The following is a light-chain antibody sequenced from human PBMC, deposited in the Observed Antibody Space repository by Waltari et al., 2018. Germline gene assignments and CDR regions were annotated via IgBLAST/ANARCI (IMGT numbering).Light chain of an antibody. CDR1: QSLFYSSNHKNY. CDR2: WAS. V-gene: IGKV4-1*01. Sequence: DIVMTQSPDSLAVSLGERATINCKSSQSLFYSSNHKNYLAWYQQKPRQPPKLLIYWASTREPGIPDRFSGTGSGTDFTLTISSLQAGDVAVYYCQQFYSTPLTFGGGTKVEIK. J-gene: IGKJ4*01. CDR3: QQFYSTPLT.